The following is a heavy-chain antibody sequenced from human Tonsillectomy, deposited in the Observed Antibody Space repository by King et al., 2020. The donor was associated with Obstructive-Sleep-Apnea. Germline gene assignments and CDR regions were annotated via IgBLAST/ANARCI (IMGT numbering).Heavy chain of an antibody. CDR1: GFTFSSYD. CDR2: IGTAGDT. D-gene: IGHD5-18*01. CDR3: ARVYSYGTYGMDV. Sequence: DVQLVQSGGGLVQPGGSLRLSCAASGFTFSSYDMHWVRQATGKGLEWVSAIGTAGDTYYPGSVKGRFTISRENAKNSLYLQMNSLRAGDTAVYYCARVYSYGTYGMDVWGQGTTVTVSS. J-gene: IGHJ6*02. V-gene: IGHV3-13*01.